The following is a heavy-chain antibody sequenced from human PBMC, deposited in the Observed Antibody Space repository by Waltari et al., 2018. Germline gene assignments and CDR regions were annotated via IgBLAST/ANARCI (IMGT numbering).Heavy chain of an antibody. Sequence: HVQLQESGPGLVKPSEPLSLTGTVSGDFVRDDHSTWIRQAPGKGLEWIAYLRNTGGTKCTPSLESRVTVSAVTSKKQFSLRLTSVTAADTAVYYCARLPTKYFDSLGWGFFDQWGQGILVTVSS. D-gene: IGHD3-22*01. CDR1: GDFVRDDH. J-gene: IGHJ4*02. CDR3: ARLPTKYFDSLGWGFFDQ. V-gene: IGHV4-59*08. CDR2: LRNTGGT.